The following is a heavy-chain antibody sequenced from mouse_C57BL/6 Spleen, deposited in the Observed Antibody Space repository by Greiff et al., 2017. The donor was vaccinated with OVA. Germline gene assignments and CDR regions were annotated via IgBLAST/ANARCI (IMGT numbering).Heavy chain of an antibody. D-gene: IGHD2-5*01. CDR3: ARGDSNYEGYFDY. V-gene: IGHV5-12*01. J-gene: IGHJ2*01. Sequence: EVQGVESGGGLVQPGGSLKLSCAASGFTFSDYYMYWVRQTPEKRLEWVAYISNGGGSTYYPDTVKGRFTISRDNAKNTLYLQMSRLKSEDTAMYYCARGDSNYEGYFDYWGQGTTLTVSS. CDR1: GFTFSDYY. CDR2: ISNGGGST.